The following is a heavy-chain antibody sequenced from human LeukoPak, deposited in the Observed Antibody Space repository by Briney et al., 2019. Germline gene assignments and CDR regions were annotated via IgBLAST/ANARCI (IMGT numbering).Heavy chain of an antibody. CDR2: FYVGGAT. J-gene: IGHJ4*02. V-gene: IGHV3-53*01. D-gene: IGHD5-24*01. CDR1: GVSVTNNY. Sequence: GGSLRLSCAVSGVSVTNNYMSWVRQAPGEGLEWVSGFYVGGATYYTDSVKGRFTISRDNSENTLYLQMKSLRAEDTAVYYCARGDGYNFFDYWGQGTLVTVSS. CDR3: ARGDGYNFFDY.